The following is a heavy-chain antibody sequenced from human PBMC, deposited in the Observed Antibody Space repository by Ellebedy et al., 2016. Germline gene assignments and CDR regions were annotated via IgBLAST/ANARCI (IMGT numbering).Heavy chain of an antibody. D-gene: IGHD2-21*01. V-gene: IGHV3-23*01. J-gene: IGHJ2*01. Sequence: GESLKISCAASGFTFKTYAMSWVRQAPGEGLEWVSTLSGSGPKTYYADSVQGRFTISRDHSKSTLYLQMNSLRAEDTAVYYCAKHETDGDYYFDLWGRGTLVTVSS. CDR1: GFTFKTYA. CDR3: AKHETDGDYYFDL. CDR2: LSGSGPKT.